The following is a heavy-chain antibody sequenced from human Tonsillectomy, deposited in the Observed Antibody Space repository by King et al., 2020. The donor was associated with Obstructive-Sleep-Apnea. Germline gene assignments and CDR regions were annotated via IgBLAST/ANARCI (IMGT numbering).Heavy chain of an antibody. V-gene: IGHV1-2*04. CDR2: INPNSGGT. J-gene: IGHJ4*02. D-gene: IGHD3-16*01. Sequence: VQLVQSGAEVKKPGASVKVSCKSSGYTFTDYYMHWVRQAPGQGLEWMGWINPNSGGTNYAQKFQGWVTVTRDTSISTAYMELSRLRSDDTAVYYCAREGDTGDYRFDYWGQGTLVTVSS. CDR3: AREGDTGDYRFDY. CDR1: GYTFTDYY.